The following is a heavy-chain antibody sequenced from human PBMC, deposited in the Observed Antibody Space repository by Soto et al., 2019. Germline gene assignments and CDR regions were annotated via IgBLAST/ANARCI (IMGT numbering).Heavy chain of an antibody. CDR2: ISSSSSTI. J-gene: IGHJ3*02. V-gene: IGHV3-48*02. Sequence: GGPLRLAYAAAGFTFSSYSMNWVSKAPGKGLEWVSYISSSSSTIYYADSVKGRFTISRDNAKNSLYLQMNSLRDEDTAVYYCARDWTTSGAFDIWGQGTMVTVSS. CDR3: ARDWTTSGAFDI. D-gene: IGHD3-10*01. CDR1: GFTFSSYS.